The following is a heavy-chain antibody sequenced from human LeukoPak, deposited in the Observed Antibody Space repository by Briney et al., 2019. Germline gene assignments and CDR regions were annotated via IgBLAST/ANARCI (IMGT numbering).Heavy chain of an antibody. CDR1: GFTLSSYS. D-gene: IGHD6-19*01. Sequence: GGSLRLSCATSGFTLSSYSMNWVRQAPGKGLEWVSYISSGSTTVYYADSVKGRFTISRDNAKNSLYLQMNSLRAEDTAVYYCARDVEQWLVRVYYFDYWGQGTLVTVSS. V-gene: IGHV3-48*01. CDR3: ARDVEQWLVRVYYFDY. CDR2: ISSGSTTV. J-gene: IGHJ4*02.